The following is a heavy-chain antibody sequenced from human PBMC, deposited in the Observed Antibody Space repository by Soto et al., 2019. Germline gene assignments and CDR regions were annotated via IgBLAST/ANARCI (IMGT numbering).Heavy chain of an antibody. CDR1: GFTFSEYW. D-gene: IGHD3-10*01. J-gene: IGHJ4*02. V-gene: IGHV3-7*04. Sequence: EVHLVESGGGLVQPGGSLRLSCAASGFTFSEYWMCWVRQTPGRGLEWVANIRQDGGVVKYLDSVKGRFTISRDNAKDSLYLQMNSLRAEDPALYYCVREDYYGSGGGVWGQGTRVTVSS. CDR3: VREDYYGSGGGV. CDR2: IRQDGGVV.